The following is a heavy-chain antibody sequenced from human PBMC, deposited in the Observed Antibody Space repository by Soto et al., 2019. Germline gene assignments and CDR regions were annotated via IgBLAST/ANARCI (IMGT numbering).Heavy chain of an antibody. D-gene: IGHD2-21*02. V-gene: IGHV3-21*01. CDR1: GFTFGTYT. J-gene: IGHJ6*02. CDR2: IGTSSSYI. Sequence: PGGSLRLSCAASGFTFGTYTMNWVRQAPGKGLEWVSSIGTSSSYIYYADSVRGRFTISRDNAKDSLYLQMSSLRAEDTAVYYCARVMCGDCSTYYYYSMDVWGQGTTVTVSS. CDR3: ARVMCGDCSTYYYYSMDV.